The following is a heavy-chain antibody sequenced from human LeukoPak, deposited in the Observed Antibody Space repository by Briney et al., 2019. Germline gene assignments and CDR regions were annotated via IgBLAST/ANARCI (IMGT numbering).Heavy chain of an antibody. CDR3: AGGVDYLVRDFDY. CDR2: ISGSGGST. D-gene: IGHD3-10*01. V-gene: IGHV3-23*01. Sequence: PGGSLRLSCAASGFTFSSYAMSWVRQAPGKGLEWVSAISGSGGSTYYADSVEGRFTISRDNAKNSLYLQMNSLRDEDTAVYYCAGGVDYLVRDFDYWGQGTLVTVSS. CDR1: GFTFSSYA. J-gene: IGHJ4*02.